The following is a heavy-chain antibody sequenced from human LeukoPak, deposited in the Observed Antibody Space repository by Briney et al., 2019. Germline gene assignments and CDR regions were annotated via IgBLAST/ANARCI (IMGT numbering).Heavy chain of an antibody. J-gene: IGHJ6*02. CDR3: ARDPGHPGYYYYGMDV. Sequence: GGSLRLSCAASGFTFSDYAMSWVRQAPGKGLEWVSAISGSGVGTYYADSVKGRFTISRDNSKNTLYLQMNSLRVEDTGVYYCARDPGHPGYYYYGMDVWGQGTTVTVSS. V-gene: IGHV3-23*01. CDR2: ISGSGVGT. CDR1: GFTFSDYA.